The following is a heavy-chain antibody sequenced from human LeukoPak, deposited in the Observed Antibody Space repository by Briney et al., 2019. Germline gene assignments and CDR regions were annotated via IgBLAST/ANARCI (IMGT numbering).Heavy chain of an antibody. CDR3: AKRGGMYPAYYFDY. J-gene: IGHJ4*02. CDR2: ISSSSTYI. V-gene: IGHV3-21*04. CDR1: GFTFSSYS. Sequence: GGSLRLSCAASGFTFSSYSMNWVRQAPGKGLEWVSSISSSSTYIYYADSVKGRFTISRDNAKNSLYLQMNSLRAEDTAVYYCAKRGGMYPAYYFDYWGQGTLVTVSS. D-gene: IGHD3-16*01.